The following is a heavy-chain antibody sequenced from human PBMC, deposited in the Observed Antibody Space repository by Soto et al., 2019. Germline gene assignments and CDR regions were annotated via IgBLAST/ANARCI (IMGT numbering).Heavy chain of an antibody. CDR2: ISYSGST. Sequence: QVQLQESGTGLMKPSQTLSLTCTVSGDSMTTVGYYWTWIRQHPGQGLEWIGFISYSGSTYYSSSLKGRVAISADTSKNQFSLKLNSVTAADTAVYYCTRGDYWGQGTLVTVSS. CDR3: TRGDY. CDR1: GDSMTTVGYY. V-gene: IGHV4-31*03. J-gene: IGHJ4*02.